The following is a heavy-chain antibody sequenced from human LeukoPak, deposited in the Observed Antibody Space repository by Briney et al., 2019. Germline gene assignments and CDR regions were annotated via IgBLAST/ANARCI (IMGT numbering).Heavy chain of an antibody. Sequence: SVKVSCKASGGTFSSYAISWVRQAPGQGLEWMGGIIPIFGTANYAQKFQGRVTITTDESTSTAYMELSSLRSEDTAVYYCARDLLGYCSSTSCYGDYWGQGTLVTVSS. CDR2: IIPIFGTA. J-gene: IGHJ4*02. CDR3: ARDLLGYCSSTSCYGDY. V-gene: IGHV1-69*05. D-gene: IGHD2-2*01. CDR1: GGTFSSYA.